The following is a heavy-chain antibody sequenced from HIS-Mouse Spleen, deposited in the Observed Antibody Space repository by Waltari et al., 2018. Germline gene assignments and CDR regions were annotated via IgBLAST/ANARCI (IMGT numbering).Heavy chain of an antibody. J-gene: IGHJ4*02. V-gene: IGHV1-2*02. CDR1: GYTFTGYY. CDR2: INPNSGGT. Sequence: QVQLVQSGAEVKKPGASVKVSCKASGYTFTGYYLPWVRQALGQGLEWMGWINPNSGGTNYAQKFQGRVTMTRDTSISTAYMELSRLRSDDTAVYYCARDLIRAVPAAMIKDYWGQGTLVTVSS. D-gene: IGHD2-2*01. CDR3: ARDLIRAVPAAMIKDY.